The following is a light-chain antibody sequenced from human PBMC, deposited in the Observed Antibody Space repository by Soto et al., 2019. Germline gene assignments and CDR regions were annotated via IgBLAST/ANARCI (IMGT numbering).Light chain of an antibody. CDR2: LGS. V-gene: IGKV2-28*01. CDR1: QSLLHTNGYTF. J-gene: IGKJ1*01. CDR3: MQALQTPWT. Sequence: DFVMTQSPLSLPVTPVEPASISCTSSQSLLHTNGYTFLDWYLQKPGQSPQLLIYLGSNRASGVPDRFSGSGSGTNFTLKISRVEAEDVGVYYCMQALQTPWTFGQGTKV.